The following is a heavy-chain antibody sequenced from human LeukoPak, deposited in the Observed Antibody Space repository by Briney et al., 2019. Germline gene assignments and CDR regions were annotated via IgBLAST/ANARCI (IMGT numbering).Heavy chain of an antibody. CDR1: GGSISSYY. D-gene: IGHD2-2*01. CDR3: ARHRVPDYYYYMDV. CDR2: IYYSGST. Sequence: SETLSLTCTVSGGSISSYYWSWIRQPPGKGLEWIGYIYYSGSTNYNPSLKSRVTIPVDTSKNQFSLKLSSVTAADTAVYYCARHRVPDYYYYMDVWGKGTTVTVSS. V-gene: IGHV4-59*01. J-gene: IGHJ6*03.